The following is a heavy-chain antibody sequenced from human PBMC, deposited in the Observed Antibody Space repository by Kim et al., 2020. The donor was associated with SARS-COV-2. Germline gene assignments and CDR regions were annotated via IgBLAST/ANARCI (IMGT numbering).Heavy chain of an antibody. J-gene: IGHJ4*01. CDR1: GLTLSNFA. V-gene: IGHV3-23*01. D-gene: IGHD6-13*01. CDR2: ISASGSST. Sequence: GGSLRLSCVASGLTLSNFAMNWVRQAPGKGLEWVSAISASGSSTYYADLAKGRFTVSRDNSKNTLSLQMNSLRAEDTALYYCAKAEASFAAAGTIYYWG. CDR3: AKAEASFAAAGTIYY.